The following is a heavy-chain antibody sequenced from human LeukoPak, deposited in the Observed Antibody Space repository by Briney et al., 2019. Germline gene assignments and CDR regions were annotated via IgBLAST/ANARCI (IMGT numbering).Heavy chain of an antibody. V-gene: IGHV1-69*01. CDR3: ARLYTAMVSGYYYYYGMDV. CDR2: IIPIFGTA. D-gene: IGHD5-18*01. J-gene: IGHJ6*02. Sequence: SVKVSCKASGGTFSSYAISRVRQAPGQGLEWMGGIIPIFGTANYAQKFQGRVTITADESTSTAYMELSSLRSEDTAVYYCARLYTAMVSGYYYYYGMDVWGQGTTVTVSS. CDR1: GGTFSSYA.